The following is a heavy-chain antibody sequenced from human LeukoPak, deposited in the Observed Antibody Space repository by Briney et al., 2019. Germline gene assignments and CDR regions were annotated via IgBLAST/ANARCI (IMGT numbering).Heavy chain of an antibody. J-gene: IGHJ5*02. CDR3: ARRAAAGTIWFDP. V-gene: IGHV4-34*01. Sequence: SETLSLTCAVYGGSFSGYYWSWIRQPPGKGLEWIGEINHSGSTNYNPSLKSRVTISVDTSKNQFSLKLSSVTAADTAVYYRARRAAAGTIWFDPWGQGTLVTVSS. CDR2: INHSGST. D-gene: IGHD6-13*01. CDR1: GGSFSGYY.